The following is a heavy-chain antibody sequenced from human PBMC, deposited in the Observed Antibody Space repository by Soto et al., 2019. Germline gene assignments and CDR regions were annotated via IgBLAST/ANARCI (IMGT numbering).Heavy chain of an antibody. J-gene: IGHJ6*02. D-gene: IGHD2-21*01. V-gene: IGHV3-30-3*01. CDR3: ARDRDLFRPTYYYYGMDV. CDR2: ISYDGSNK. Sequence: QVQLVESGGGVVQPGRSLRLSCAASGFTFSSYAMHWVRQAPGKGLEWVAVISYDGSNKYYADSVKGRFTISRDNSKKTLYLQMNSLRAEDTAVYYRARDRDLFRPTYYYYGMDVWGQGTTVTVSS. CDR1: GFTFSSYA.